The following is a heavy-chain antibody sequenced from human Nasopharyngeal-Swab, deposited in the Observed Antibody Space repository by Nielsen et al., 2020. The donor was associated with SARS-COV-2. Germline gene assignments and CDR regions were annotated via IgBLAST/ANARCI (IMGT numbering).Heavy chain of an antibody. CDR3: ARGARHDGETFDI. J-gene: IGHJ3*02. Sequence: SETLSLTCTVSGDSISPYYWTWIRQSPGKGLEWVGLIYFGGATTYSPSLKSRVTISIDTSKNQFSLKVKSVTAADTAVYYCARGARHDGETFDIWGQGTMVIVSS. V-gene: IGHV4-59*01. CDR2: IYFGGAT. D-gene: IGHD5-24*01. CDR1: GDSISPYY.